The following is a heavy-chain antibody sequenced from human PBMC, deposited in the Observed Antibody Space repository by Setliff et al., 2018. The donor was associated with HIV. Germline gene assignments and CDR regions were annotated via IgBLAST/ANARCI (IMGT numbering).Heavy chain of an antibody. Sequence: GASVKVSCKPSGYTFTGFYIHWVRQAPGQGLEWMGWINPDSGVTKYAQKFQGRVTMTRDTSISTAYMEVSSLRSDDTAVYYCAREGSPIYYFDYWSQGTLVTVSS. CDR2: INPDSGVT. CDR1: GYTFTGFY. V-gene: IGHV1-2*02. D-gene: IGHD3-10*01. CDR3: AREGSPIYYFDY. J-gene: IGHJ4*02.